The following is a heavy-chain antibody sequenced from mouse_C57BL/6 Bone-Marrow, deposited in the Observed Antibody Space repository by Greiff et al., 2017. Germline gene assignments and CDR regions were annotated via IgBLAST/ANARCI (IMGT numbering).Heavy chain of an antibody. Sequence: VQLQQSGAELARPGASVKLSCKASGYTFTSYGISWVKQRTGQGLEWIGEIYPRSGNTYYNEKFKGRVTLTADKSSSTAYMELRSLTSENSAVYFCARHAITTVVDYWGQGTTRTVAS. D-gene: IGHD1-1*01. V-gene: IGHV1-81*01. CDR2: IYPRSGNT. CDR1: GYTFTSYG. J-gene: IGHJ2*01. CDR3: ARHAITTVVDY.